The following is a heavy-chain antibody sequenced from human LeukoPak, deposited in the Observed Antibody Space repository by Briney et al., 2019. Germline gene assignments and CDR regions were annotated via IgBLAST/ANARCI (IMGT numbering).Heavy chain of an antibody. Sequence: PGTSLRLSCAASGFAFSSYGMHWVRQAPGKGLEWVADISYDGRNKYYADSVKGRFTISRDNSKNTLYLQMNSLRAEDTAVFHCVKDSRYGSGSFHHFYYGMDVWGQGTTVTVSS. V-gene: IGHV3-30*18. CDR1: GFAFSSYG. J-gene: IGHJ6*02. CDR3: VKDSRYGSGSFHHFYYGMDV. CDR2: ISYDGRNK. D-gene: IGHD3-10*01.